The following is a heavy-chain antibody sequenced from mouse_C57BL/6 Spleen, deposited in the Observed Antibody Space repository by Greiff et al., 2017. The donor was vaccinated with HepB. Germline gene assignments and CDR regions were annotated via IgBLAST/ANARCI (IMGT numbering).Heavy chain of an antibody. Sequence: QVQLQQPGAELVKPGASVKMSCKASGYTFTSYWITWVKQRPGQGLEWIGDIYPGSGSTNYNEKFKSKATLTVDTSSSTAYMQLSSLTSEDSAVYYCARAFTTVDYFDYWGRGATLTVSS. D-gene: IGHD1-1*01. J-gene: IGHJ2*01. CDR3: ARAFTTVDYFDY. V-gene: IGHV1-55*01. CDR1: GYTFTSYW. CDR2: IYPGSGST.